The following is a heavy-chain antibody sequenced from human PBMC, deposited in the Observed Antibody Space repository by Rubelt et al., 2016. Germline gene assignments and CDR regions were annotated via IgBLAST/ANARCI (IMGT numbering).Heavy chain of an antibody. CDR2: VSYDGSNK. CDR1: SSYA. CDR3: ARGLRSYYFDY. Sequence: SSYAMHWVRQAPGKGLEWVAVVSYDGSNKYYADSVKGRFTISRDNSKNTLYLQMNSLRAEDTAVYYCARGLRSYYFDYWGQGTLVTVSS. V-gene: IGHV3-30*04. D-gene: IGHD1-26*01. J-gene: IGHJ4*02.